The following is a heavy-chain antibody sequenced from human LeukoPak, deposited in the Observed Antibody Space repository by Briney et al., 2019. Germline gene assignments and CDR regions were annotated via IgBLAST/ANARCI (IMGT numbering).Heavy chain of an antibody. J-gene: IGHJ4*02. CDR3: ARDRDDFWSGYYNERGGLDY. CDR2: IYYSGST. CDR1: GGSISSSSYY. V-gene: IGHV4-39*07. Sequence: SETLSLTCTVSGGSISSSSYYWGWIRQPPGKGLEWIGSIYYSGSTYYNPSLKSRVTISVDTSKNQFSLKLSSVTAADTAVYYCARDRDDFWSGYYNERGGLDYWGQGILVTVSS. D-gene: IGHD3-3*01.